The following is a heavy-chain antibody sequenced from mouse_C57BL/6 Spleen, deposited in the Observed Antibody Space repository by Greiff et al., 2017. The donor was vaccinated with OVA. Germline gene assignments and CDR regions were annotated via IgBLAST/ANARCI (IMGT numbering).Heavy chain of an antibody. J-gene: IGHJ2*01. CDR2: INPSNGGT. CDR3: AIDSSGYDYFDY. V-gene: IGHV1-53*01. CDR1: GYTFTSYW. Sequence: VQLQQSGTELVKPGASVKLSCKASGYTFTSYWMHWVKQRPGQGLEWIGNINPSNGGTNYNEKFKSKATLTVDKSSSTAYMQLSSLTSEDSAVYYCAIDSSGYDYFDYWGQGTTLTVSS. D-gene: IGHD3-2*02.